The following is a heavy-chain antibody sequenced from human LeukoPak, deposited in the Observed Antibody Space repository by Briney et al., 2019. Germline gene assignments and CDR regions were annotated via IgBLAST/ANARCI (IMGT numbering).Heavy chain of an antibody. D-gene: IGHD1-26*01. J-gene: IGHJ4*02. Sequence: GASVTVSCKASGYTFTSYDINWVRQATGQGLEWMGWMNPNRGNPGYAPHFQGRVTMTRNTSISTANMQLSSLRSEDTAVYYCARFPPYSGSQGRSGASDYWGQGTLVTVSS. V-gene: IGHV1-8*01. CDR3: ARFPPYSGSQGRSGASDY. CDR1: GYTFTSYD. CDR2: MNPNRGNP.